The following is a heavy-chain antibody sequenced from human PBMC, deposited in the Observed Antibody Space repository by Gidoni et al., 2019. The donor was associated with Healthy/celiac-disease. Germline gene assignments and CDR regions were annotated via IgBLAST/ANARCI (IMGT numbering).Heavy chain of an antibody. Sequence: QVQLQQWGAGLLKPSETLSLTCAVYGGSFSGYYWSWIRQPPGKGLEWIGEINHSGSTNYNPSLKSRVTISVDTSKNQFSLKLSSVTAADTAVYYCARERWLQLVYFDYWGQGTLVTVSS. CDR3: ARERWLQLVYFDY. J-gene: IGHJ4*02. CDR1: GGSFSGYY. V-gene: IGHV4-34*01. D-gene: IGHD5-12*01. CDR2: INHSGST.